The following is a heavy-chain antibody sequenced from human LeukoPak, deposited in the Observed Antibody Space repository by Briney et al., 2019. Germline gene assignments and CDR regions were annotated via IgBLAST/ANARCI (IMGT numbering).Heavy chain of an antibody. Sequence: SETLSLTCTVSGGSISSSSYSWGWIRQPPGKGLEWIGSIYYSGSTYYNPSLKSRVTISVDTSKNQFSLKLSSVTAADTAVYYCARLSGGQLWRGTWGRYFDYWGQGTLVTVSS. J-gene: IGHJ4*02. V-gene: IGHV4-39*01. CDR2: IYYSGST. D-gene: IGHD5-18*01. CDR3: ARLSGGQLWRGTWGRYFDY. CDR1: GGSISSSSYS.